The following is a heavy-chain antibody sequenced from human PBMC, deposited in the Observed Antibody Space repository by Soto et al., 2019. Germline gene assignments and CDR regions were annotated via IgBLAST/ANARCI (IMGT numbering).Heavy chain of an antibody. Sequence: SETLSLTCAVYGGSFSGYYWSWIRQPPGKGLEWIGEINHSGSTNYNPSLKSRVTISVDTSKNQFSLKLSSVTAADTAVYYCATHAAPYYDFWRGYYTGTYYYYGMDVWGQGTTVTAP. D-gene: IGHD3-3*01. CDR1: GGSFSGYY. V-gene: IGHV4-34*01. CDR3: ATHAAPYYDFWRGYYTGTYYYYGMDV. CDR2: INHSGST. J-gene: IGHJ6*02.